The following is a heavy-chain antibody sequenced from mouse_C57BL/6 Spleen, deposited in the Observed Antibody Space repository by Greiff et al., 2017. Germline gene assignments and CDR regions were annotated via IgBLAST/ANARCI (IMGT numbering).Heavy chain of an antibody. V-gene: IGHV1-7*01. Sequence: QVQLKQSGAELAKPGASVTLSCKASGYTFTSYWMHWVKQRPGQGLEWIGYINPSSGYTKYNQKFKDKATLTADKSSSTAYMQLSSLTYEDSAVYYCARWSNSYYFDYWGQGTTLTVSS. CDR2: INPSSGYT. CDR3: ARWSNSYYFDY. CDR1: GYTFTSYW. J-gene: IGHJ2*01. D-gene: IGHD2-5*01.